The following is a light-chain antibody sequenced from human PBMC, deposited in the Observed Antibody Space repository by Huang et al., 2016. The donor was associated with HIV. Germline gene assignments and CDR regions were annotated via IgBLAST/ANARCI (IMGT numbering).Light chain of an antibody. V-gene: IGKV3-15*01. J-gene: IGKJ2*01. CDR2: AAS. CDR3: QQYNHWPPYT. CDR1: QSVNSD. Sequence: EIVVTQSPVTLSVSPGERATLSCRTTQSVNSDLAWYQQKPGQAPRLLIYAASTRAAGVPARFSGSGSGTEFTLTISSLQSEYFAIYYCQQYNHWPPYTFGQGTKVEIK.